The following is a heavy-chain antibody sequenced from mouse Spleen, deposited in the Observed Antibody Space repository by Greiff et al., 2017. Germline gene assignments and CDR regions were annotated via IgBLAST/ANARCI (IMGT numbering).Heavy chain of an antibody. D-gene: IGHD1-2*01. Sequence: EVQLQQSGPELVKPGASVKMSCKASGYTFTDYNMHWVKQSHGKSLEWIGYINPNNGGTSYNQKFKGKATLTVNKSSSTAYMELRSLTSEDSAVYYCARGYYGPGYWYFDVWGAGTTVTVSS. CDR3: ARGYYGPGYWYFDV. V-gene: IGHV1-22*01. J-gene: IGHJ1*01. CDR1: GYTFTDYN. CDR2: INPNNGGT.